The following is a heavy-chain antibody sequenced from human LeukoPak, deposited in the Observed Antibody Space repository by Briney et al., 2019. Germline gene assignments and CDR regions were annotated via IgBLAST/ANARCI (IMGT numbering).Heavy chain of an antibody. CDR2: ISAYNGNT. Sequence: ASVKVSCKASGGTFSSYGISWVRQAPGQGLEWMGWISAYNGNTNYAQKLQGRVTMTTDTSTSTAYMELRSLRSDDTAVYYCARGSPRITIFGVVIDAFDIWGQGTMVTVSS. J-gene: IGHJ3*02. D-gene: IGHD3-3*01. V-gene: IGHV1-18*01. CDR3: ARGSPRITIFGVVIDAFDI. CDR1: GGTFSSYG.